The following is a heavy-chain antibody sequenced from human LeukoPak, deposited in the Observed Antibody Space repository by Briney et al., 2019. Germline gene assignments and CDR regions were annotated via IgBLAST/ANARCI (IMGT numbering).Heavy chain of an antibody. V-gene: IGHV3-30*02. CDR2: IRYDGIYK. J-gene: IGHJ4*02. D-gene: IGHD3-22*01. Sequence: GGSLRLSCAASGFTFNNNGMHWVRQAPGKGLEWVAFIRYDGIYKYYADSVKGRFTISRDNAKNSLYLQMNSLRVEDTAVYYCARSSNYDSSGWGYWGQGTLVTVSS. CDR3: ARSSNYDSSGWGY. CDR1: GFTFNNNG.